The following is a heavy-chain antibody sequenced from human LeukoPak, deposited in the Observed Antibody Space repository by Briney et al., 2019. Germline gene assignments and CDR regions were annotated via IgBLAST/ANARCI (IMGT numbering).Heavy chain of an antibody. J-gene: IGHJ4*02. V-gene: IGHV1-46*01. CDR2: INLIGGST. Sequence: ASVNVSCKTSGYPFTSYYIHWVRQAPGQGLEWMGIINLIGGSTRYAQKFQGRVTMTRDTSTSTVYMELSSLRSEDTAVYYCARESDIVVAGTGFDYWGQGTLVTVSS. CDR3: ARESDIVVAGTGFDY. D-gene: IGHD6-19*01. CDR1: GYPFTSYY.